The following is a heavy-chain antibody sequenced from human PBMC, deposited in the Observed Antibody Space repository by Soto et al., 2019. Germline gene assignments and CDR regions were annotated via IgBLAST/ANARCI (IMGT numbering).Heavy chain of an antibody. CDR1: GGSFSGYY. J-gene: IGHJ6*03. CDR2: INHSGST. Sequence: SETLSLTCAVYGGSFSGYYWSWIRQPPGKGLEWIGEINHSGSTNYNPSLKSRVTISVDTSKNQFSLKLSSVTAADTAVYYCARVRGYLNWYHYYMDVWGKGTTVTVSS. V-gene: IGHV4-34*01. CDR3: ARVRGYLNWYHYYMDV. D-gene: IGHD2-15*01.